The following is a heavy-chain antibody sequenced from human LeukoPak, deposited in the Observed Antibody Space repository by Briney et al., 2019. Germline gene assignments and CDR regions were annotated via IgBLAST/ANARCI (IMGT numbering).Heavy chain of an antibody. J-gene: IGHJ4*02. D-gene: IGHD1-1*01. Sequence: PGGSLRLSCAASGFTFSGYAMHWVRQAPGKGLEWVALISYDGSNKYYADSVKGRFTISRDNAKNSLYLQMNSLRVEDTAVYYCARDPRTVRIWGQGTLVTVSS. V-gene: IGHV3-30*04. CDR2: ISYDGSNK. CDR3: ARDPRTVRI. CDR1: GFTFSGYA.